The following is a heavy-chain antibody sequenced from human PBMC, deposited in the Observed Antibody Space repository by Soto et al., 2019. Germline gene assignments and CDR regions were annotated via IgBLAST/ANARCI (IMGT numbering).Heavy chain of an antibody. CDR2: IIPIFGTA. D-gene: IGHD2-8*02. V-gene: IGHV1-69*13. Sequence: SVKVSCKASGGTFSSYAISWVRQAPGQGLEWMGGIIPIFGTANYAQKFQGRVTITADESTSTAYMELSSLRSEDTAVYHCARDPGPRFYTGVDYWGQGTLVTVSS. CDR3: ARDPGPRFYTGVDY. J-gene: IGHJ4*02. CDR1: GGTFSSYA.